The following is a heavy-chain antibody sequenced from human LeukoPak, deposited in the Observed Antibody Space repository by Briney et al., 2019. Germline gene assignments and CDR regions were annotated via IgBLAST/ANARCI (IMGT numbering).Heavy chain of an antibody. D-gene: IGHD3-22*01. CDR2: IYYSGST. CDR1: GGSISSYY. CDR3: ARTDYYDSSGYYNSVWFDP. V-gene: IGHV4-59*08. J-gene: IGHJ5*02. Sequence: TSETLSLTCTVSGGSISSYYWSWIRQPPGKGLEWIGYIYYSGSTYYNPSLKSRITFSVDTSKNQFSLKLSSVTAADTAVYYCARTDYYDSSGYYNSVWFDPWGQGTLVTVSS.